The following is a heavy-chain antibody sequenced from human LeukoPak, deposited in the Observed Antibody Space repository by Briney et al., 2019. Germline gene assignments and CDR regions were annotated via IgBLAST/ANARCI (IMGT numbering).Heavy chain of an antibody. CDR3: ARDRAGRQSWVELDL. J-gene: IGHJ5*02. CDR2: IYYDGGT. Sequence: PGVSLRLSCIVSGFTVSSTLMDWVRQAPGKGLEWFSVIYYDGGTDYAASVKGRFTISRDTSKSLVYLQMNNLRPEDSAVYYCARDRAGRQSWVELDLWGQGTLLTVSS. CDR1: GFTVSSTL. D-gene: IGHD3-10*01. V-gene: IGHV3-53*05.